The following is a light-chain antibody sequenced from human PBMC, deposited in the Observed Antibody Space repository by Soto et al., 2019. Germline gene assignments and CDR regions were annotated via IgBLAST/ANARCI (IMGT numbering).Light chain of an antibody. CDR3: GSWDSSLSAYV. CDR2: EVS. J-gene: IGLJ1*01. Sequence: QSVLTQPASVSGSPGQSITISCTGTSSYFGGYNYVSWYQQHPGKAPKLMIYEVSNRPSGVSNRFSGSKSGTSATLGITGFQTGDEADYYCGSWDSSLSAYVFGTGTKVTV. CDR1: SSYFGGYNY. V-gene: IGLV2-14*01.